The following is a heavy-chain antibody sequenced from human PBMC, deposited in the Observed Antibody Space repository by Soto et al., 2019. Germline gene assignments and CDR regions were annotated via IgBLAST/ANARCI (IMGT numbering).Heavy chain of an antibody. J-gene: IGHJ4*02. CDR3: ARSVNTHHAADF. V-gene: IGHV1-2*04. Sequence: QVQLVQSGAEVKKPGASVKVSCKASGYTFTTYYINWVRQATGQGLEWMGCINPNTGATNYAQKFQGWDPLTTDTSVTTAYMEVSRLTSGDTAVYFCARSVNTHHAADFWGQGTLVTVSS. CDR2: INPNTGAT. CDR1: GYTFTTYY. D-gene: IGHD4-17*01.